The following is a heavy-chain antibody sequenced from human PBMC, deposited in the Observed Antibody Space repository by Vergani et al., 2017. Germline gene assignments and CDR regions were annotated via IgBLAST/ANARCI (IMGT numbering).Heavy chain of an antibody. V-gene: IGHV1-2*02. D-gene: IGHD6-13*01. CDR1: GYTFTGYY. Sequence: QVQLVQSGAEVKKPGASVKVSCKASGYTFTGYYMHWVRQAPGQGLEWMGWINPNSGGTNYAQKFQGRVTMTRDTSISTAYMELSRVRSDDTAVYYCARDSSIIAAAGGPGVGMDVWGQGTTVTVSS. CDR2: INPNSGGT. CDR3: ARDSSIIAAAGGPGVGMDV. J-gene: IGHJ6*02.